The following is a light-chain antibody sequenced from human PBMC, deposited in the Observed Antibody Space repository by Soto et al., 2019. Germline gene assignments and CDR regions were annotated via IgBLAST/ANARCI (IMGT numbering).Light chain of an antibody. CDR1: SNDVGGYNY. J-gene: IGLJ3*02. Sequence: QSALTQPASVSGSPGQSITISCTGTSNDVGGYNYVSWYQQHPGKAPKLLVYEVTNRPSGVSSRFSGSKSGNTASLSISGLQAEDEADYYCSSYKISSTSVVFGGGTQLTVL. CDR3: SSYKISSTSVV. CDR2: EVT. V-gene: IGLV2-14*01.